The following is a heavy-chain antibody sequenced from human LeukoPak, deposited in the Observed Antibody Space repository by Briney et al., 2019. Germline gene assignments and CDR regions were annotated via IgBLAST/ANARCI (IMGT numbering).Heavy chain of an antibody. Sequence: GGSLTLPCAASGFPYSSYAMSGPRQARGEARECVTSISCSGYSTYYGDCVKGRFTISRDNSQNTLNLQMNRLRAEDTAVYYCAKYAVVITGSYYYYYNMDTSGKGTTVTASS. CDR3: AKYAVVITGSYYYYYNMDT. CDR1: GFPYSSYA. V-gene: IGHV3-23*01. J-gene: IGHJ6*03. CDR2: ISCSGYST. D-gene: IGHD1-20*01.